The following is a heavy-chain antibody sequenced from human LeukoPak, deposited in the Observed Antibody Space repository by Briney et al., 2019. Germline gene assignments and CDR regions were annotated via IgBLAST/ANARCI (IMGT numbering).Heavy chain of an antibody. V-gene: IGHV1-8*03. CDR1: GYTFTAYD. CDR2: LDTHNGHT. CDR3: ARDYIRRGTIFGTREDAFDV. D-gene: IGHD3-3*01. Sequence: ASVKVSCKTSGYTFTAYDSTWMRQATGQGREWMGWLDTHNGHTGYAQKFQRRVTITRDTSMSTAYIELTSLRSADTAVYYCARDYIRRGTIFGTREDAFDVWGQGTMVTVSS. J-gene: IGHJ3*01.